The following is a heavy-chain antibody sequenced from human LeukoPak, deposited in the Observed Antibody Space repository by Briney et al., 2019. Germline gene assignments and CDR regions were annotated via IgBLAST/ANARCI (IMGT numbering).Heavy chain of an antibody. CDR1: RFTFSSYA. V-gene: IGHV3-23*01. D-gene: IGHD3-16*02. Sequence: PGGSLRLSCVSSRFTFSSYAMSWVRQAPGKGLEWVSSISGSGGRTYYADSVKGRFTISRDNSKNTLYLQMNSLRAADTAVYYCAKEDRGSYPNQVDSWGQGTLVTVSS. J-gene: IGHJ4*02. CDR3: AKEDRGSYPNQVDS. CDR2: ISGSGGRT.